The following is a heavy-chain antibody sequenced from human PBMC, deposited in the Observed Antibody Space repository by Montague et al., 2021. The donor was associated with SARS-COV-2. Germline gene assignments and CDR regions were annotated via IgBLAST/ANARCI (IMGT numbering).Heavy chain of an antibody. V-gene: IGHV2-5*02. CDR2: IYWDDDK. Sequence: PALVKPTQTLTLTCTFSGFSLSTSGVGVGWIRQPPGKALEWLALIYWDDDKRYSPSLKSRLTITKDTSKNQVVLTMTNMDPVDTATYYCAHRRPLYYYDSSLSTFDDWGQGTLVTVSS. J-gene: IGHJ4*02. CDR3: AHRRPLYYYDSSLSTFDD. D-gene: IGHD3-22*01. CDR1: GFSLSTSGVG.